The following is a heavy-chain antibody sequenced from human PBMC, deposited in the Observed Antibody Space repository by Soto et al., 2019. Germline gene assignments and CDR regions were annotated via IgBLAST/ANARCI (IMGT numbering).Heavy chain of an antibody. CDR2: INWNGGST. J-gene: IGHJ4*02. D-gene: IGHD3-22*01. V-gene: IGHV3-20*04. CDR3: ARVPYFYDSSGYYFDY. Sequence: GWSLRLSCSSSEFTVSSNYMSLVLHSPFKGLEWVSGINWNGGSTGYADSVKGRFTISRDNAKNSLYLQMKSLRAEDTALYYCARVPYFYDSSGYYFDYWGQGTLVTVSS. CDR1: EFTVSSNY.